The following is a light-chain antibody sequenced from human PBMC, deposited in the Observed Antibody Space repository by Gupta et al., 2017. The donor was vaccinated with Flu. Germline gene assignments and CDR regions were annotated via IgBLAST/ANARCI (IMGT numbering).Light chain of an antibody. CDR2: DVS. CDR1: SSDIGSYKY. CDR3: HSYTNSRTRV. Sequence: SITISCTGTSSDIGSYKYVSWYQQHPDRAHQLIIYDVSYRPSGIPDRFSGSKSGNTASLTITGLRAEDEANYFCHSYTNSRTRVFGGGTKLTVL. V-gene: IGLV2-14*03. J-gene: IGLJ3*02.